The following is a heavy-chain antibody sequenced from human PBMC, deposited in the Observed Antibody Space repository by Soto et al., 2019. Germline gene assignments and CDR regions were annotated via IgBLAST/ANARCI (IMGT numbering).Heavy chain of an antibody. Sequence: QVQLVHSGAEVKKPGASVKVSCKASGYTFTGYYMHWVRQAPGQGLELMGWINPNSGGTNYAQKFQGWVTMTRDTSISTAYMALSRLRSADTAVYYCARDQEWGTSAFDIWGQGTMVTVSS. CDR1: GYTFTGYY. J-gene: IGHJ3*02. CDR3: ARDQEWGTSAFDI. D-gene: IGHD3-16*01. V-gene: IGHV1-2*04. CDR2: INPNSGGT.